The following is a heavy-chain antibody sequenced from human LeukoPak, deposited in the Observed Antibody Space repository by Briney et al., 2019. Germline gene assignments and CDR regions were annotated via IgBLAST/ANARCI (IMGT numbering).Heavy chain of an antibody. J-gene: IGHJ6*02. V-gene: IGHV3-21*01. CDR3: ARRWVGSTYMNYYSMDV. Sequence: PGGSLRLSCAASGFTFSSYRMNWVGQAPGKGLKWVSSISSSMSILYYAGSVKGRFTISRDNAKNSLYLQMNSLRAEDTAVYYCARRWVGSTYMNYYSMDVWGQGTTVTVSS. CDR1: GFTFSSYR. D-gene: IGHD3-10*01. CDR2: ISSSMSIL.